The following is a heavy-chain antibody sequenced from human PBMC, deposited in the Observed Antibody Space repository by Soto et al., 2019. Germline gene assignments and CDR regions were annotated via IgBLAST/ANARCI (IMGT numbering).Heavy chain of an antibody. D-gene: IGHD6-6*01. CDR3: AKQKSRSSSFLPHPEG. Sequence: PSETLSLTCSVSGVSVTGDADFWCWIRLFPGQGLEWIGTIFNSGQTFYNEFLESRVTMSVDPSHNHFSLRLTSATAADTAVYFCAKQKSRSSSFLPHPEGWGQGNKVTV. CDR2: IFNSGQT. V-gene: IGHV4-39*01. CDR1: GVSVTGDADF. J-gene: IGHJ6*02.